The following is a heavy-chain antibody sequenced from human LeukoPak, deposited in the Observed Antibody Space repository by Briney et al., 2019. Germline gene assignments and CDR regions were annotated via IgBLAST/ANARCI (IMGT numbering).Heavy chain of an antibody. D-gene: IGHD3-10*01. CDR3: AKDMVRGVIYAFDI. J-gene: IGHJ3*02. V-gene: IGHV3-7*03. CDR2: IKEDGSET. Sequence: GGSLRLSCAASGFTFSSYWVTWVRQAPGKGLEWVANIKEDGSETYYVDSVKGRFTISRDNAKNSLYLQMNSLRAEDTALYYCAKDMVRGVIYAFDIWGQGTMVTVSS. CDR1: GFTFSSYW.